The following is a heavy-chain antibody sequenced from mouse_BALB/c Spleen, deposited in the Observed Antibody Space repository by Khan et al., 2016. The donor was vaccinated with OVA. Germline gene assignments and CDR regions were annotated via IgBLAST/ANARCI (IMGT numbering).Heavy chain of an antibody. J-gene: IGHJ3*01. Sequence: QVQLQQPGPELVKPGASVKMSCKASGYTFTDYVMNWVKQRNGQGLEWIGQIYPGSDSTYYNEKFKGKATLTADRYSSTAYMQLSNLTSEDSAVYSGARSVWDVFAYGGQGTLVTVSA. CDR3: ARSVWDVFAY. V-gene: IGHV1-77*01. CDR1: GYTFTDYV. D-gene: IGHD4-1*01. CDR2: IYPGSDST.